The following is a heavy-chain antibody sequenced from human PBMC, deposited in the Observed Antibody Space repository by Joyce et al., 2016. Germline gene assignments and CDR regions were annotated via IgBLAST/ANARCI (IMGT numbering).Heavy chain of an antibody. CDR3: AGKTSHNWFDP. CDR1: GGSFSRYT. D-gene: IGHD4-11*01. J-gene: IGHJ5*02. CDR2: ISPIFGTP. Sequence: QVQLVQSGAEVKKPGSSVKVACKGSGGSFSRYTISWVRQVPGQGLEWMGGISPIFGTPNYAQKFQGSVTITADKSTTTAYMELSRLRLEDTAVYYCAGKTSHNWFDPWGQGSLVTVSS. V-gene: IGHV1-69*06.